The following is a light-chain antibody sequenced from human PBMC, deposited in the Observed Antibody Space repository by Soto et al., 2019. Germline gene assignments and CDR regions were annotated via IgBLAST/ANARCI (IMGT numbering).Light chain of an antibody. V-gene: IGLV2-23*02. J-gene: IGLJ2*01. Sequence: QSALTQPASVSGSPGQSISISCTGSSSDVGGFNLVSWYQQHPGKAPQLIIYEVTKRPSGVSNRFSASKSGDTALLTISGLQAEDEAEYYCCSYASSGSDSSVVFGRGTKLTVL. CDR1: SSDVGGFNL. CDR2: EVT. CDR3: CSYASSGSDSSVV.